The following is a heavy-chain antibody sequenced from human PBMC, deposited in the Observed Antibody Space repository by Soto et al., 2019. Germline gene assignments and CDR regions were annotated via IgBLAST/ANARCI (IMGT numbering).Heavy chain of an antibody. CDR3: ASSSTVLLPTAMTGWFDP. D-gene: IGHD2-2*01. CDR2: ISNSGSRT. CDR1: GFTFSSYA. V-gene: IGHV3-23*01. J-gene: IGHJ5*02. Sequence: EVQLLESGGGLVQPGGSLRLSCAASGFTFSSYAMSWVRQAPGKGLEWVSTISNSGSRTYYADSVKGRFAISRDNSKNTLYLQMTSLRPEDTAVYYCASSSTVLLPTAMTGWFDPWGQGTLVTVSS.